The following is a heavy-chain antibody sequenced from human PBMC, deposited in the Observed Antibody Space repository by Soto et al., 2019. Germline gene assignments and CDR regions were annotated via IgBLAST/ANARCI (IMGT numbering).Heavy chain of an antibody. D-gene: IGHD3-3*01. V-gene: IGHV4-38-2*01. CDR3: ARGAYDFWSGYYTLSWPEWFDP. Sequence: SETLSLTCAVSGYSISSGYYWGWIRQPPGKGLEWIGSIYHSGSTYYNPSLKSRVTISVDTSKNQFSLKLSSVTAADTAVYYRARGAYDFWSGYYTLSWPEWFDPWGQGTLVTVSS. CDR1: GYSISSGYY. J-gene: IGHJ5*02. CDR2: IYHSGST.